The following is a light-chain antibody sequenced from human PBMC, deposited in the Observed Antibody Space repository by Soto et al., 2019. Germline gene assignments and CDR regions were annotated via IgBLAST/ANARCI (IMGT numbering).Light chain of an antibody. CDR2: GAS. CDR3: QQYNNWPRT. Sequence: EILMRHSPANRFQSPPARPTLSCRASQSVSSNLALYQQKPGQAPRLLIYGASPRATGIPARFSGSGSGTEFTLTISSLQSEDFAVYSCQQYNNWPRTFGQGTKVDIK. V-gene: IGKV3-15*01. CDR1: QSVSSN. J-gene: IGKJ1*01.